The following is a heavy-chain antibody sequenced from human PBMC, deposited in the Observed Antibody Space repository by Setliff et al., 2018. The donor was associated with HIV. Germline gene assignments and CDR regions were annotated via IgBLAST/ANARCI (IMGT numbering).Heavy chain of an antibody. Sequence: GSLRLSCAASGFAFSNYGMHWVRQAPGKGLGWVAVIWFDGSKKYYADSVKGRFTISRDNSKNTLYLQMNSLRAEDTAVYYCAKGYSGYDCTLDYWGQGTPVTVSS. CDR1: GFAFSNYG. V-gene: IGHV3-33*06. D-gene: IGHD5-12*01. CDR2: IWFDGSKK. J-gene: IGHJ4*02. CDR3: AKGYSGYDCTLDY.